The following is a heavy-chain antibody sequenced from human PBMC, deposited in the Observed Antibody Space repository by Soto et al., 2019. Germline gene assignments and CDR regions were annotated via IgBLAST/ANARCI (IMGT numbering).Heavy chain of an antibody. CDR3: AKEMPISGYVWEY. V-gene: IGHV3-30*18. CDR1: GFTFRSYG. D-gene: IGHD5-12*01. CDR2: ISHDGTNE. Sequence: VQLVESGGGVVQPERSLRLSCAASGFTFRSYGMHWLRQAPGKGLERVAGISHDGTNEYYADSVKGRFTISRDDSKNTLYLEVTSLRAEDTAVYSCAKEMPISGYVWEYWGQGTLVTVSS. J-gene: IGHJ4*02.